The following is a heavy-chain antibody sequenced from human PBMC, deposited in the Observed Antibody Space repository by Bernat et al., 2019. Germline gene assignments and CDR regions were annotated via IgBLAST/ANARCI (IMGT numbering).Heavy chain of an antibody. V-gene: IGHV2-5*02. D-gene: IGHD2-8*02. Sequence: QITLKESGPTLLKPTQTLTLTCTLSGLSPSTSGVGVGWIRQPPGKALEWLALIFWDDDNRYSLSLKSRLTITKDTSKNPVVLIMSNIDPVETSTYSGAHSGSGIGDCTGGVCPTGRIFFDSWGEGALVSVSS. CDR2: IFWDDDN. CDR1: GLSPSTSGVG. CDR3: AHSGSGIGDCTGGVCPTGRIFFDS. J-gene: IGHJ4*01.